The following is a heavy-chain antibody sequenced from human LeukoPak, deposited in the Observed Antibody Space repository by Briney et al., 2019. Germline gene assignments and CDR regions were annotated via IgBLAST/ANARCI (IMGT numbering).Heavy chain of an antibody. J-gene: IGHJ6*04. CDR2: ISGSGGST. V-gene: IGHV3-23*01. CDR3: AKDKVLWFGESSDGMDV. Sequence: PGGSLRLSCAASGFTFSSYAMSWVRQAPGKGLEWVSAISGSGGSTYYADSVKGRFTISRDNSKNTLYLQMNSLRAEDTAVYYCAKDKVLWFGESSDGMDVWGKGTTVTVSS. CDR1: GFTFSSYA. D-gene: IGHD3-10*01.